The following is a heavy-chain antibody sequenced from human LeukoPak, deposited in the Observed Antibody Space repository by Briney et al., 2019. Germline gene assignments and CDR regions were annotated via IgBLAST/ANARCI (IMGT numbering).Heavy chain of an antibody. CDR2: INPDSGGT. V-gene: IGHV1-2*02. D-gene: IGHD1-26*01. J-gene: IGHJ4*02. CDR1: GYTFTDCY. Sequence: ALVKVSCKASGYTFTDCYLNWVLQPPGQGLGWIGWINPDSGGTTNAHKFQGRVTITRDTSISTVHTELSRLRPHDTAVYYSARETSGNKPFENWGQRNLVTVSP. CDR3: ARETSGNKPFEN.